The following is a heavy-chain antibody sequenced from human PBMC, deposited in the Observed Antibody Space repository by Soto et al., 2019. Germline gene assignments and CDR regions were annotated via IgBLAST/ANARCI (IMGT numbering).Heavy chain of an antibody. CDR2: INHSGST. V-gene: IGHV4-34*01. Sequence: SETLSLTCAVYGGSFSGYYWSWIRQPPGKGLEWIGEINHSGSTNYNPSLKSRVTISVDTSKNQLSLKLSSVTAADTAVYYCARGGKKWLVSGYYFDYWGQGTLVTVSS. J-gene: IGHJ4*02. D-gene: IGHD6-19*01. CDR3: ARGGKKWLVSGYYFDY. CDR1: GGSFSGYY.